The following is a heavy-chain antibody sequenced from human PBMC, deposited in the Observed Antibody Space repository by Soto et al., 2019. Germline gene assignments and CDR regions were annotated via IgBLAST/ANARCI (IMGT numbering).Heavy chain of an antibody. Sequence: EVQLVESGGGLVQPGGSLRLSCAASGFTFSDHYMDWVRQAPGKGLEWVGRTRNKANSYTTEYAASVKGRFTISRDDSKNSLYLQMNSLKTEDTAVYYCARRGYSGRGPYGMDVWGQGTTVTVSS. D-gene: IGHD1-26*01. V-gene: IGHV3-72*01. CDR3: ARRGYSGRGPYGMDV. J-gene: IGHJ6*02. CDR2: TRNKANSYTT. CDR1: GFTFSDHY.